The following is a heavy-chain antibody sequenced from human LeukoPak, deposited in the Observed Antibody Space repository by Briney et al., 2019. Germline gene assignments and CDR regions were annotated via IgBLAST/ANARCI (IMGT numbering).Heavy chain of an antibody. CDR1: GGSISSLY. Sequence: KSSETQSLTCSVSGGSISSLYWSWIRQPPGKGLEWIGYIYYTGSTNYNPSLKSRVTMFVDMSKNQFSLRLSSVTAADTAVYYCARHRAYSSSSPFDYWGQGTLVTVSS. D-gene: IGHD6-6*01. CDR2: IYYTGST. V-gene: IGHV4-59*08. CDR3: ARHRAYSSSSPFDY. J-gene: IGHJ4*02.